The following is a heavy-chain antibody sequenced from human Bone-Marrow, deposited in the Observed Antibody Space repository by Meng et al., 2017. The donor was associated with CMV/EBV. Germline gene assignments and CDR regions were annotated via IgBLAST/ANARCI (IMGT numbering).Heavy chain of an antibody. CDR2: IYYSGST. Sequence: GSLRLSCTVPGGSVSSGSYYWSWIRQPPGKGLEWIGYIYYSGSTNYNPSLKSRVTISVDTSKNQFSLSLTSVTAADTAMYYCARGLVGTIYGHLKWFDPWGQGNLVNVTS. J-gene: IGHJ5*02. CDR1: GGSVSSGSYY. CDR3: ARGLVGTIYGHLKWFDP. D-gene: IGHD1-26*01. V-gene: IGHV4-61*01.